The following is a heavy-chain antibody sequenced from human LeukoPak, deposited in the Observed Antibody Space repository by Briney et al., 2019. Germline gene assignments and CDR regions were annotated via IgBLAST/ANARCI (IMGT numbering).Heavy chain of an antibody. CDR1: GSTFSSYG. V-gene: IGHV3-33*01. CDR2: IWYDGSNK. J-gene: IGHJ4*02. CDR3: ARDRYSGYGGYFDY. D-gene: IGHD5-12*01. Sequence: GRSLRLSCAASGSTFSSYGMHWVRQAPGKGLEWVAVIWYDGSNKYYADSVKGRFTISRDNSKNTLYLQMNSLRAEDTAVYYCARDRYSGYGGYFDYWGQGTLVTVSS.